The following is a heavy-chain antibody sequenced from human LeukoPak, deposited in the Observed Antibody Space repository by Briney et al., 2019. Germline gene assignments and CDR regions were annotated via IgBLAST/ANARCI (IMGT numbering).Heavy chain of an antibody. CDR2: ISSSGSTI. D-gene: IGHD1-26*01. J-gene: IGHJ4*02. Sequence: PGGSLRLSCAASGFTFGDYYMSWIRQAPVKGLEWVSYISSSGSTIYYADSVKGRFTISRDNAKNSLYLQMNSLRAEDTAVYYCARPDDGSYYPFDYWGQGTLVTVSS. CDR3: ARPDDGSYYPFDY. CDR1: GFTFGDYY. V-gene: IGHV3-11*01.